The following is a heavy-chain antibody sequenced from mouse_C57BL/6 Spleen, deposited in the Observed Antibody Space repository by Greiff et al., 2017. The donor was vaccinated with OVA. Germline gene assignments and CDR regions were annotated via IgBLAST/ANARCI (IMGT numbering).Heavy chain of an antibody. Sequence: QVQLQQPGAELVRPGSSVKLSCKASGYTFTSYWMHWVKQRPIQGLEWIGNIDPSDSETHYNQKFKDKATLTVDKSSSTAYMQLSSLTSEDSAVYYCAREVDGYYLFAYWGQGTTLTDSS. V-gene: IGHV1-52*01. D-gene: IGHD2-3*01. CDR2: IDPSDSET. CDR3: AREVDGYYLFAY. CDR1: GYTFTSYW. J-gene: IGHJ2*01.